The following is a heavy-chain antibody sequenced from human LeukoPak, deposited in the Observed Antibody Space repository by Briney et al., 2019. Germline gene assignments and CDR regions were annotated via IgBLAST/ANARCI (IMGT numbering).Heavy chain of an antibody. J-gene: IGHJ6*02. CDR3: ARDSVVVVAAAADYGMDV. CDR1: GFTFSSYW. V-gene: IGHV3-7*01. Sequence: PGGSLRLSCAASGFTFSSYWMSWVRQAPGKGLEWVANIKQDGSEKYYVDSVKGRFTISRDNAKNSLYLQMNSLRAEDTAVYYCARDSVVVVAAAADYGMDVWGQGTTVTVSS. CDR2: IKQDGSEK. D-gene: IGHD2-15*01.